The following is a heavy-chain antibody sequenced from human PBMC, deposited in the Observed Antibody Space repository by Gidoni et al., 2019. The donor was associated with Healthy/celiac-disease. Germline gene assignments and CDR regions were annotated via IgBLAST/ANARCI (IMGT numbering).Heavy chain of an antibody. Sequence: QVQLQQSGPGLVKPSQTLSLTRAIPGASLPSNSASWHWTRQSTSRGLEGLGRTYYRSNCYNDYAVSMKSRITINPDTFKNQFYLQLNSVTPQDTAVYYCARDLGVAVADHFDYWGQGTLVTVSS. CDR3: ARDLGVAVADHFDY. CDR1: GASLPSNSAS. J-gene: IGHJ4*02. CDR2: TYYRSNCYN. V-gene: IGHV6-1*01. D-gene: IGHD6-19*01.